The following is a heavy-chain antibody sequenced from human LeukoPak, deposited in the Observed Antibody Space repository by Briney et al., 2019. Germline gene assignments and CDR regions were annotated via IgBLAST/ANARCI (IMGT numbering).Heavy chain of an antibody. V-gene: IGHV4-4*07. Sequence: SETLSLTCTVSGVSISSYYWSWIRQPAGKGLEWIGRIYTSGSTNYNPSLKSRVTMSVGTSKNQFSLKLSSVTAADTAVYYCARGSGSGNYRVWYFDLWGRGTLVTVSS. J-gene: IGHJ2*01. D-gene: IGHD3-10*01. CDR2: IYTSGST. CDR3: ARGSGSGNYRVWYFDL. CDR1: GVSISSYY.